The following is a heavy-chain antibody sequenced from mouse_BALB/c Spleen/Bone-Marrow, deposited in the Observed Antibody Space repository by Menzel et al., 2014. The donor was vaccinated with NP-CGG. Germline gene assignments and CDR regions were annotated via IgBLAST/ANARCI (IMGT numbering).Heavy chain of an antibody. D-gene: IGHD1-2*01. V-gene: IGHV4-1*02. CDR2: INPDSSTI. CDR1: GFDFSRYW. CDR3: AKNYYYGYVAY. J-gene: IGHJ3*01. Sequence: EVKVEESGGGLVQPGGSLKLSCAASGFDFSRYWMTWVRQAPGKGLEWIGEINPDSSTINYTPSLKDKFIISRDNAKNTLCLQMSKVRSEDTALYYCAKNYYYGYVAYWGQGTLVTVSA.